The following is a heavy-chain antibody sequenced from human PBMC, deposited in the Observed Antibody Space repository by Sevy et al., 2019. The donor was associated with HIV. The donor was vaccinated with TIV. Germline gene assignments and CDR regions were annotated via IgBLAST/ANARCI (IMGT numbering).Heavy chain of an antibody. CDR3: VRADPAQHFDS. CDR1: GDTFTNNY. CDR2: IDPSAGNA. Sequence: AAVKVSCKASGDTFTNNYMHWVRQAPRQGLERMGIIDPSAGNASYAQKFQGRVTMTRDTSTSTLYMDLSSLRSEDTAVYYCVRADPAQHFDSWGQGTLVTVSS. V-gene: IGHV1-46*01. J-gene: IGHJ4*02.